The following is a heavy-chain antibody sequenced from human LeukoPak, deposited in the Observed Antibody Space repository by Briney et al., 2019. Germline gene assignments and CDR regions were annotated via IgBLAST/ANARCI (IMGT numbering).Heavy chain of an antibody. D-gene: IGHD3-22*01. CDR3: ARDYYDSSGYSNWFDP. J-gene: IGHJ5*02. V-gene: IGHV1-18*04. CDR2: ISAYNGNT. Sequence: ASVKVSCKASGYTFTDYYMHWVRQAPGQGFEWMGWISAYNGNTNYAQKLQGRVTMTTDTSTSTAYMELRSLRSDDTAVYYCARDYYDSSGYSNWFDPWGQGTLVTVSS. CDR1: GYTFTDYY.